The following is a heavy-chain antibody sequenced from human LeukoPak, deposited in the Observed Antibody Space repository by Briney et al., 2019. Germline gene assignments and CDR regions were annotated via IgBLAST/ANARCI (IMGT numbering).Heavy chain of an antibody. CDR1: CYSINNYC. CDR3: ARQEYCSGGSCYTWFDP. J-gene: IGHJ5*02. CDR2: IYPADSDI. V-gene: IGHV5-51*01. D-gene: IGHD2-15*01. Sequence: GESLKISCKGSCYSINNYCIGWVRQMPGKGLEWMGIIYPADSDIRYSPSFQGQVTISADKSISTAYLQWSSLKASDTAMYYCARQEYCSGGSCYTWFDPWGQGTLVTVSS.